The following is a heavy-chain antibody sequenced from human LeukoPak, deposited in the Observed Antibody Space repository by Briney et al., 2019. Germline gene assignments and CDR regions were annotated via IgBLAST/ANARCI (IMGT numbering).Heavy chain of an antibody. Sequence: PSETLSLTCTVSGYSISSGYYWGWIRQPPGKGLEWIGSIYHSGSTYYNPSLKSRVTVSVDTSKNQFSLKLSSVTAADTAVYYCARDKLMVYVDYWGQGTLVTVSS. D-gene: IGHD2-8*01. CDR2: IYHSGST. J-gene: IGHJ4*02. V-gene: IGHV4-38-2*02. CDR1: GYSISSGYY. CDR3: ARDKLMVYVDY.